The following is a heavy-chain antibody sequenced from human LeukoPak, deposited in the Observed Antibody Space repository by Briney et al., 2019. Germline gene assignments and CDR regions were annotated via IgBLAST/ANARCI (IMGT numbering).Heavy chain of an antibody. V-gene: IGHV3-21*01. CDR3: ARAMGGIKSAGDT. CDR2: ISSGSSYI. Sequence: GGSLRLSCAASGCTYSRYAMSSVRQAPGKGLEWVSSISSGSSYIYYADSVKGRFTISRDNAKNSLYLQMNSLRAEDTSVYSCARAMGGIKSAGDTWGQGTMVTVSS. CDR1: GCTYSRYA. D-gene: IGHD1-26*01. J-gene: IGHJ3*02.